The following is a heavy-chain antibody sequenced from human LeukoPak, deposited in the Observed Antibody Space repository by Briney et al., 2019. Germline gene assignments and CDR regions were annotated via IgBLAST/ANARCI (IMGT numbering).Heavy chain of an antibody. D-gene: IGHD4-17*01. CDR3: ASGTTVTKYFDY. CDR1: GYTLTSYG. CDR2: ISAYNGNT. V-gene: IGHV1-18*01. Sequence: ASVKVSCKASGYTLTSYGISWVRQAPGQGLEWMGWISAYNGNTNYAQKLQGRVTMTTDTSTSTAYMELRSLRSDDTAVYYCASGTTVTKYFDYWGQGTLVTVSS. J-gene: IGHJ4*02.